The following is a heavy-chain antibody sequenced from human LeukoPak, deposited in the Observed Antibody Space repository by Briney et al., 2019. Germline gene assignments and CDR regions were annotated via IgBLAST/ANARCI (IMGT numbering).Heavy chain of an antibody. V-gene: IGHV4-39*01. CDR3: ARHVISLEVPATDYYFDY. Sequence: NPSETLSLTCTVSGGSISSSSYYWGWIRQPPGKGLEWIGSIYYSGSTYYNPSLKSRVTISVDTSKNQFSLKLSSVTAADTAVYYCARHVISLEVPATDYYFDYWGQGTLVTVSS. D-gene: IGHD2-2*01. CDR1: GGSISSSSYY. CDR2: IYYSGST. J-gene: IGHJ4*02.